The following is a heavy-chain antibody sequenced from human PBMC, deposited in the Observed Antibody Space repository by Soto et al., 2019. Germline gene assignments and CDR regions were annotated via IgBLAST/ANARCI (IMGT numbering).Heavy chain of an antibody. CDR2: ISAYNGNT. V-gene: IGHV1-18*01. CDR3: ARSLGYCSGGSRAALDI. CDR1: GYTFTSYG. J-gene: IGHJ3*02. Sequence: APVKVSCKASGYTFTSYGISWVRQAPGQGLEWMGWISAYNGNTNYAQKLQGRVTMTTDTSTSTAYMELRSLRSDDTAVYYCARSLGYCSGGSRAALDIWGQGSMVT. D-gene: IGHD2-15*01.